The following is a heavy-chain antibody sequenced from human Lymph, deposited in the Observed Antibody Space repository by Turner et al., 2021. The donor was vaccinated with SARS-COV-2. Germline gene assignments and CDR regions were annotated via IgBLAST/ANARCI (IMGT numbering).Heavy chain of an antibody. D-gene: IGHD5-18*01. CDR2: IYSGGSS. CDR1: GITVSRNY. J-gene: IGHJ6*02. CDR3: ARDLDTAGGMDV. V-gene: IGHV3-53*04. Sequence: EVRLVESGGGLVLPGGSLSPSCAASGITVSRNYMRWVRQAPGKGLEWVSVIYSGGSSYYADSVKGRFTISRHNSKNTLYLQMNSLRAEDTAVYYCARDLDTAGGMDVWGQGTTVTVSS.